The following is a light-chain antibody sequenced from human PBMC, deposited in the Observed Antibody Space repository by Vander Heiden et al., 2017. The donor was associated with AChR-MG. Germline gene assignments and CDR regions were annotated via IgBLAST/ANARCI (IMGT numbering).Light chain of an antibody. J-gene: IGLJ3*02. CDR2: DIN. V-gene: IGLV2-23*02. CDR1: SSDIGGYDL. Sequence: QSALPQPASVSGSPGQSITISCVGTSSDIGGYDLVSWYQQDPGKVPNLIIYDINQRPSGVSDRFSASKSGNTASLTISGLQAEDEADYYCSSYGGPNTRVVFGGGTKVTVL. CDR3: SSYGGPNTRVV.